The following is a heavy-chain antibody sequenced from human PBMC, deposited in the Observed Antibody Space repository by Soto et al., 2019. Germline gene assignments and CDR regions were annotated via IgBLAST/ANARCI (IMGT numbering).Heavy chain of an antibody. Sequence: QPGGSLRLSCAASGFTVSSNYMSWVRQAPGKGLDWVSLISSGGSAYYADSVKGRFTISRDNSKNTLYLQMNSLRAEDTAVYYCAREGGFYGSGSRGYYYYYGMDVWGQGTTVTVSS. D-gene: IGHD3-10*01. CDR3: AREGGFYGSGSRGYYYYYGMDV. CDR1: GFTVSSNY. J-gene: IGHJ6*02. CDR2: ISSGGSA. V-gene: IGHV3-66*01.